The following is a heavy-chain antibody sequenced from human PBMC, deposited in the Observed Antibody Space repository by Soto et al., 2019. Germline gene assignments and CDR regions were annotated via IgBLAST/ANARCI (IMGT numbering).Heavy chain of an antibody. CDR3: ATAGVTGTV. Sequence: QLVESGGGSVQPGRSLRLSCAPSGFTFSSYEMNWVRQAPGKGLEWVSYISVSGTMRFYADAVKGRFTISRDNTKKILYLQMNSLRAEDTALYYCATAGVTGTVWGQGTTVTVSS. D-gene: IGHD1-1*01. J-gene: IGHJ6*02. CDR2: ISVSGTMR. V-gene: IGHV3-48*03. CDR1: GFTFSSYE.